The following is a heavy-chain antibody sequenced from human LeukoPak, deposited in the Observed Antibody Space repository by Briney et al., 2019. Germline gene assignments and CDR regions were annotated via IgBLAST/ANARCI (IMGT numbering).Heavy chain of an antibody. D-gene: IGHD6-25*01. V-gene: IGHV1-2*06. CDR1: GYTFTGYY. J-gene: IGHJ6*03. CDR3: ARAATRGGEDYYYMDV. CDR2: INPNSGGT. Sequence: ASVKVSCKASGYTFTGYYMHWVRQAPGQGLEWMGRINPNSGGTNYAQKLQGRVTMTRDTSISTAYMELSRLRSDDMAVYYCARAATRGGEDYYYMDVWGKGTTVTVSS.